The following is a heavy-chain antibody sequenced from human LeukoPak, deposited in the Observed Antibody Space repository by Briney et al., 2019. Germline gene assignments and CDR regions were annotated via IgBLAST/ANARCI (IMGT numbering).Heavy chain of an antibody. CDR1: GGSFSGYY. CDR2: INHSGST. CDR3: ARGSSWYRYHYYYYYMDV. V-gene: IGHV4-34*01. J-gene: IGHJ6*03. Sequence: SETLSLTCAVYGGSFSGYYWSWIRQPPGKGLEWIGEINHSGSTNYNPSLKSRVTISVDTSKNQFSLKLSSVTAADTAVYYCARGSSWYRYHYYYYYMDVWGKGTTVTVSS. D-gene: IGHD6-13*01.